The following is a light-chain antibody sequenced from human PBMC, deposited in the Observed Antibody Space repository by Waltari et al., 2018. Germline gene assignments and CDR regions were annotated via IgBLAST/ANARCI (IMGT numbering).Light chain of an antibody. CDR3: QHYVRLPVT. CDR2: AAS. J-gene: IGKJ1*01. Sequence: EIVLTQSPGTLSVSPGERATLSCRASENISKYLTWYQQKPGQAPRLLIYAASTRATGIPARCSGSGFGTDVSLTISSLEPEDFAVYYCQHYVRLPVTFGQGTKVEIK. V-gene: IGKV3-20*01. CDR1: ENISKY.